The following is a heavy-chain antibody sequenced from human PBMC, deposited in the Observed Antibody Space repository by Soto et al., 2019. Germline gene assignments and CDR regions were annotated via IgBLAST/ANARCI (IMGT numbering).Heavy chain of an antibody. Sequence: TSETLSLTCTVSGGSISSGDYYWSWIRQPPGKGLEWIGYIYYSGSTYYNPSLKSRVTISVDTSKNQFSLKLSSVTAADTAVYYCAREAKRMTTVTTGANIFDYWGQGTLVTVSS. CDR2: IYYSGST. CDR1: GGSISSGDYY. CDR3: AREAKRMTTVTTGANIFDY. J-gene: IGHJ4*02. D-gene: IGHD4-17*01. V-gene: IGHV4-30-4*01.